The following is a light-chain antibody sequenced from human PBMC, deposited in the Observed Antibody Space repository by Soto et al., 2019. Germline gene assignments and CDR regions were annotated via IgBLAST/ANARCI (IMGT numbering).Light chain of an antibody. Sequence: QSALTQPRSVSGSPGQSVTISCTGTSSDVGGYNFVSWYQQHPGKAPQLMIHDVNKRPSGIPDRFSGSKSGNTASLTISGLKAEDEADYYCCSNAGSYTYVFGTGTKLTVL. CDR2: DVN. CDR1: SSDVGGYNF. V-gene: IGLV2-11*01. J-gene: IGLJ1*01. CDR3: CSNAGSYTYV.